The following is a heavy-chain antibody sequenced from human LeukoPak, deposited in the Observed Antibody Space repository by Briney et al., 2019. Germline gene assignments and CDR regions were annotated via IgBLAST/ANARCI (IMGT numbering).Heavy chain of an antibody. CDR2: IYYSGST. V-gene: IGHV4-31*03. D-gene: IGHD6-13*01. J-gene: IGHJ5*02. Sequence: PSETLSLTCTVSGGSISSGGYYWSWIRQHPGKGLEWIGYIYYSGSTYYNPSLKSRVTMSVDTSKNQFSLKLSSVTAADTAVYYCARDLAAAGTVDPWGQGTLVTVSS. CDR3: ARDLAAAGTVDP. CDR1: GGSISSGGYY.